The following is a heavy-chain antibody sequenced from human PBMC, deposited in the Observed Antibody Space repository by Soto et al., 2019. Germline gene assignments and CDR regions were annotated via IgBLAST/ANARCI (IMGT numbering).Heavy chain of an antibody. Sequence: QVQLVQSGAEVKKPGSSVKVSCKASGGTFSSYAISWVRQAPGQGLEWMGGIIPIFGTANYAQKFQGRVTITADESTSTAYMELSSLRYEDTAVYYCAREAVDGPTWGHFDLWGRGTLVTVSS. CDR2: IIPIFGTA. CDR3: AREAVDGPTWGHFDL. D-gene: IGHD6-19*01. V-gene: IGHV1-69*01. CDR1: GGTFSSYA. J-gene: IGHJ2*01.